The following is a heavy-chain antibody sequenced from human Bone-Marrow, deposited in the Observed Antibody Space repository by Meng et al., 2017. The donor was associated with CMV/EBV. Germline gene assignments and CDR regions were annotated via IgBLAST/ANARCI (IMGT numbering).Heavy chain of an antibody. V-gene: IGHV3-11*04. D-gene: IGHD2-15*01. J-gene: IGHJ4*02. CDR3: AKDAANSCSGGSCYRPDLDH. CDR2: IGISGSTI. CDR1: GFTFSDYY. Sequence: GESLKISCVASGFTFSDYYMSWIRQAPGKGLEWVSYIGISGSTIYYADSVKGRFTISRDNSKNTLYLQMNSLRAEDTAVYYCAKDAANSCSGGSCYRPDLDHWGQGTLVTVSS.